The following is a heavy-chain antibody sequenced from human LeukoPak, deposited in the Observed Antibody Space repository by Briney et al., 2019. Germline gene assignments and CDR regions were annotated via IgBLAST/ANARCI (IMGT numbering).Heavy chain of an antibody. CDR1: GLTISSYS. V-gene: IGHV3-48*04. CDR2: ISSSSSTI. D-gene: IGHD3-10*01. J-gene: IGHJ4*02. Sequence: GGSLRLSCAASGLTISSYSMNWVRQAPGKGLQWVSYISSSSSTIYYADSVKGRFTISRDNAKNSLYLQMNSLRAEDTAVYYCAREMAGRGYYGRWGQGTLVTVSS. CDR3: AREMAGRGYYGR.